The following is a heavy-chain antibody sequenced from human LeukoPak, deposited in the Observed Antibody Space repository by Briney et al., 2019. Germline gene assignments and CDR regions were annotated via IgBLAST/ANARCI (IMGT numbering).Heavy chain of an antibody. V-gene: IGHV3-66*01. J-gene: IGHJ4*02. CDR2: IYSGGST. CDR3: ARLSFYYFDY. D-gene: IGHD3-16*02. CDR1: GFTVSSNY. Sequence: SGGSLRLSCAASGFTVSSNYMSWVRQAPGKGLEWVSVIYSGGSTYYADSVKGRFTISRDNSKNTLYLQMNSLRAEDTAVYYCARLSFYYFDYWGQGTLVTVSS.